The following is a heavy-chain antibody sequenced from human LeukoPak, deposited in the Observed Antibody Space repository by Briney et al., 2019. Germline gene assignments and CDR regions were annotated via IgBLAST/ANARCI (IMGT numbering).Heavy chain of an antibody. CDR3: AKGISDYYYDSSGYPNYFDY. Sequence: GGSLRLSCAASGFTFSTFGMHWVRQAPGKGLEWVAVIWYDGSNKYYADSVKGRFTISRDNSKNTLYLQMNSLRAEDTAVYYCAKGISDYYYDSSGYPNYFDYWGQGTLVTVSS. D-gene: IGHD3-22*01. J-gene: IGHJ4*02. CDR1: GFTFSTFG. V-gene: IGHV3-33*06. CDR2: IWYDGSNK.